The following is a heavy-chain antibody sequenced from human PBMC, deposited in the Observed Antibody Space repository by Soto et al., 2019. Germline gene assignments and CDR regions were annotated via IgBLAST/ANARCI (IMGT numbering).Heavy chain of an antibody. CDR1: GFTFTSSA. CDR2: IVVGSGNT. J-gene: IGHJ6*02. V-gene: IGHV1-58*01. D-gene: IGHD2-15*01. Sequence: SVKVSCKASGFTFTSSAVQWVRQARGQRLEWIGWIVVGSGNTNYAQKFQERVTITRDMSTSTAYMELSSLRSEGTAVYYCAAAECGGSCYFSAYYYGMDVWG. CDR3: AAAECGGSCYFSAYYYGMDV.